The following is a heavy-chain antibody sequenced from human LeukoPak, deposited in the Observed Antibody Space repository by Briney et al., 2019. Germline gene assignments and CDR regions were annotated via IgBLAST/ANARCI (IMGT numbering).Heavy chain of an antibody. CDR2: INPNSGGT. CDR1: GYTFTGYY. CDR3: ARGEDTVVVPAAIEYYYYGMDV. Sequence: ASVKVSCKASGYTFTGYYMHWVRQAPGQGLEWMGWINPNSGGTNYAQKFQGRVTMTRDTSISTAYMELSRLRSDDTAVYYCARGEDTVVVPAAIEYYYYGMDVWGQGTTVTVSS. J-gene: IGHJ6*02. V-gene: IGHV1-2*02. D-gene: IGHD2-2*02.